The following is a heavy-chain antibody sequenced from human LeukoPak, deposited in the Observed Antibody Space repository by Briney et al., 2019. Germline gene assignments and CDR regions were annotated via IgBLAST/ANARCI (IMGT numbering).Heavy chain of an antibody. CDR3: ARSIAAAGTKWFDP. D-gene: IGHD6-13*01. Sequence: PGGSLRLSCAASGFTFSRKGMHWVRQAPGKGLEWVAVIWYDGSYKYYADSVKGRFTISRDNSENTLYLQMNSLRAEDTAVYYCARSIAAAGTKWFDPWGQGTLVTVSS. CDR2: IWYDGSYK. J-gene: IGHJ5*02. V-gene: IGHV3-33*01. CDR1: GFTFSRKG.